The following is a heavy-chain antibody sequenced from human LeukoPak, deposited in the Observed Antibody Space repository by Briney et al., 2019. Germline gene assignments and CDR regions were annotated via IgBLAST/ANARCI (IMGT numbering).Heavy chain of an antibody. CDR2: INHSGST. D-gene: IGHD5-18*01. J-gene: IGHJ4*02. CDR1: GGSFSGYY. Sequence: PSETLSLTCAVYGGSFSGYYWSWIRQPPGKGLEWIGEINHSGSTNYNPSLKSRVTISVDTSKNQFSLKLSSVTAADTAVYYCARGKDTAMAVDYWGQGTLVTVPS. V-gene: IGHV4-34*01. CDR3: ARGKDTAMAVDY.